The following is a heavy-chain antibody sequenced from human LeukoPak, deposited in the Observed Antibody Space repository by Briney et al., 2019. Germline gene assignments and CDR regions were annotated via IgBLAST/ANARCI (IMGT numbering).Heavy chain of an antibody. V-gene: IGHV4-39*01. Sequence: SETLSLTCTVSGGSISSSSYYWGWIRQPPGKGLEWIGSIYYSGSTYYNPSLKSRVTISVDTSKNQFSLKLSSVTAADTAVYYCARQGIVPAATLLAYWGQGILVTVSS. D-gene: IGHD2-2*01. CDR1: GGSISSSSYY. J-gene: IGHJ4*02. CDR3: ARQGIVPAATLLAY. CDR2: IYYSGST.